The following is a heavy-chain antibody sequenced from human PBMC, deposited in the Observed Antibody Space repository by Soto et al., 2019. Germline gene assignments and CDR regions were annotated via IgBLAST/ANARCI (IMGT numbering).Heavy chain of an antibody. D-gene: IGHD6-13*01. CDR3: ARGRQQLVLSYYYGMDV. CDR1: GFTFSSYS. V-gene: IGHV3-21*01. Sequence: EVQLVESGGGLVKPGGSLRLSCAASGFTFSSYSMNWVRQAPGKGLEWVSSISSSSSYIYYADSEKGRFTISRDNAKNSLYLQMNSLRAEDTAVYYCARGRQQLVLSYYYGMDVWGQGTTVTVSS. CDR2: ISSSSSYI. J-gene: IGHJ6*02.